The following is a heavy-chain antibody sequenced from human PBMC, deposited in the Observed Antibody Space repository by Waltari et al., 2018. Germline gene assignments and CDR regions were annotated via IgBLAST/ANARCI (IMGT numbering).Heavy chain of an antibody. CDR2: VDHSGSA. Sequence: QLRLQQWGAGLLKPSETLSLTCAVSGRSFNGYYWSWIRQTPGKGLEWIGEVDHSGSANYSPSLKSRVTVSLDTSNKQVSLTLTSVTAADTGIYYCARDARDWEAVDNTYLDSWGQGTLVAVSS. CDR1: GRSFNGYY. D-gene: IGHD2-21*02. CDR3: ARDARDWEAVDNTYLDS. V-gene: IGHV4-34*01. J-gene: IGHJ4*02.